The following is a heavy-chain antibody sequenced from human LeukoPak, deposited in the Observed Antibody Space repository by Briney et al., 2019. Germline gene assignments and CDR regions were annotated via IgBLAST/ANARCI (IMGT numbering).Heavy chain of an antibody. J-gene: IGHJ4*02. CDR3: ARVVRDGYNRIDY. CDR2: ISSSSSYI. Sequence: PGGSLRLSCAASGFTFSSYSMNWVRQAPGKGLEWVSSISSSSSYIYYADSVKGRFTISRDNAKNSLYLQMNSLRAEDTAVYYCARVVRDGYNRIDYWGQGTLVTVSS. CDR1: GFTFSSYS. D-gene: IGHD5-24*01. V-gene: IGHV3-21*01.